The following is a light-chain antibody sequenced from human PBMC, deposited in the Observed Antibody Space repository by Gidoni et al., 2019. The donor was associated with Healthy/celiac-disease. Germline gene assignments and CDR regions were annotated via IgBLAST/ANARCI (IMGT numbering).Light chain of an antibody. CDR1: QDIRNY. CDR3: QQYDNLPPLT. J-gene: IGKJ4*01. CDR2: DAS. Sequence: DIQMTKSPSSLSASVGDRVTLNCQASQDIRNYLNWNQQKPGKAPTLLIYDASYLETGVPSRFSGSGSVTAFPFTISSLQPEDISTYYCQQYDNLPPLTFGGGTKVEIK. V-gene: IGKV1-33*01.